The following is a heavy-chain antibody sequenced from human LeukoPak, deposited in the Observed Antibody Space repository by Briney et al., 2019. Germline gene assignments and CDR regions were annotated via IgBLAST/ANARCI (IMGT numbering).Heavy chain of an antibody. V-gene: IGHV4-34*01. CDR2: INHSGST. Sequence: SETLSLTCAVYGGSFSGYSWSWTRQPPGKGLEWIGEINHSGSTNYNPSLKSRVTISLDTSKNQFSLKVSSVTAADTAVYYCARGQIALGYSWGQGTLVADPS. CDR3: ARGQIALGYS. J-gene: IGHJ4*02. D-gene: IGHD5-18*01. CDR1: GGSFSGYS.